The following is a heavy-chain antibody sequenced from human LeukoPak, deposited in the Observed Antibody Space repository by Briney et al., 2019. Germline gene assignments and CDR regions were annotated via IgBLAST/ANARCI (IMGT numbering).Heavy chain of an antibody. V-gene: IGHV4-39*07. CDR1: GGSISSSSYY. Sequence: SETLSLTCTVSGGSISSSSYYWGWIRQPPGKGLEWIGNIYYSGRTYYNPSLKSRVTISVDTSKNQFSLKLSSVTAADTAVYYCARTRYSSSYHAFDNWGQGTLVTVSS. J-gene: IGHJ4*02. CDR2: IYYSGRT. D-gene: IGHD3-3*01. CDR3: ARTRYSSSYHAFDN.